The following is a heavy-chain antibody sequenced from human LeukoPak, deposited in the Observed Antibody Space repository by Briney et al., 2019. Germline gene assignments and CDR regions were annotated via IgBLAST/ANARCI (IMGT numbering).Heavy chain of an antibody. Sequence: GGSLRLSCAASGFTFSSYSMNWVRQAPGKGLEWVSYIGSSSGIINYADSVKGRFTISRDNAKNSLYLQMYSLRDEDTAVYYCARDSVYASDVWGQGTMVTVSS. V-gene: IGHV3-48*02. J-gene: IGHJ3*01. CDR2: IGSSSGII. CDR3: ARDSVYASDV. CDR1: GFTFSSYS.